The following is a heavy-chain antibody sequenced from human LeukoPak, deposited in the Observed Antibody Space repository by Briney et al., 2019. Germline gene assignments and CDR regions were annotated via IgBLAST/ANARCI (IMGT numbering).Heavy chain of an antibody. V-gene: IGHV4-34*01. D-gene: IGHD5-12*01. CDR2: INHSGST. CDR1: GGSFSGYY. J-gene: IGHJ4*02. CDR3: ARGRAPHIVAYDY. Sequence: SETLSLTCAVYGGSFSGYYWSWIRQPPGKGLEWIGEINHSGSTNYNPSLKSRVTILVDTSKNQFSLKLSSVTAADTAVYYCARGRAPHIVAYDYWGQGTLVTVSS.